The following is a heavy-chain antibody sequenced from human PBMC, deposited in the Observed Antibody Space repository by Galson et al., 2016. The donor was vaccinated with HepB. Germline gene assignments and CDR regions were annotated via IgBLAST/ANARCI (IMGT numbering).Heavy chain of an antibody. D-gene: IGHD2-2*01. CDR3: ARAMGKYQLLPFAMNV. J-gene: IGHJ6*02. Sequence: SLRLSCAASAFTFSRYSMSWVRQAPGKGLEWLSSISSSSDYIHYADSVKGRFTISRDNAKNSLYLHLSSLRVDDTAVYYCARAMGKYQLLPFAMNVWGQGTMVAVSS. CDR2: ISSSSDYI. V-gene: IGHV3-21*01. CDR1: AFTFSRYS.